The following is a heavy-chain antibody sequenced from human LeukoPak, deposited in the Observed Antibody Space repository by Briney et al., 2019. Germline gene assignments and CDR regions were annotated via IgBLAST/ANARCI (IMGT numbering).Heavy chain of an antibody. CDR1: CGSVSSGSYY. Sequence: SETLSLTCTVSCGSVSSGSYYWSWIRQPAGKGLEWIGRIYTSGSTNYNPSLKSRVTISVDTSKNQFSLKLSSVTAADTAVYYCARDSRWLQSLDYWGQGTLVTVSS. D-gene: IGHD5-24*01. V-gene: IGHV4-61*02. CDR2: IYTSGST. CDR3: ARDSRWLQSLDY. J-gene: IGHJ4*02.